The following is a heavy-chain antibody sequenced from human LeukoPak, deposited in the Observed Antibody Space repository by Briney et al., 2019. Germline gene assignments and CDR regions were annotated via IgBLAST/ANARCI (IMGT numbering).Heavy chain of an antibody. CDR1: GFTFDDYT. CDR2: ISWDGGST. D-gene: IGHD3-3*01. V-gene: IGHV3-43*01. CDR3: ARDRYYTLDY. J-gene: IGHJ4*02. Sequence: GGSLRLSCAASGFTFDDYTMHWVRQAPGKGLEWVSIISWDGGSTYYADSVKGRFTISRDNTKNTLFLQMNSLRAEDTAVYYCARDRYYTLDYWGQGTLVTVSS.